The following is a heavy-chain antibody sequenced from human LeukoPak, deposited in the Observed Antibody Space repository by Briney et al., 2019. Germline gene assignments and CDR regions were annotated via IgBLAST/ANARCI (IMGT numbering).Heavy chain of an antibody. CDR2: ISYDGSNK. D-gene: IGHD6-13*01. J-gene: IGHJ4*02. CDR3: VTSSSVYSYVAY. V-gene: IGHV3-30*03. CDR1: GFTFSSYG. Sequence: GGSLRLSCAASGFTFSSYGTHWVRQAPGKGLEWVAVISYDGSNKYYANSVKGRFTISRDNSKNTLYLQMNSLRAEDTAVYYCVTSSSVYSYVAYWGQGTLVTVSS.